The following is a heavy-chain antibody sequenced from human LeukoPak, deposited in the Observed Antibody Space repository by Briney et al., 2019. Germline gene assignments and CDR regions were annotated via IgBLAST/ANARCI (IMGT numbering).Heavy chain of an antibody. J-gene: IGHJ4*02. CDR2: IIPIFGTA. CDR1: GGTFSSYA. CDR3: ARRGNCSGGSCYSRGGFDN. Sequence: VASVKVSCKASGGTFSSYAISWVRQAPGQGLEWMGGIIPIFGTANYAQKFQGRVTITTDESTSTAYMELSSLRSEDTAVYYCARRGNCSGGSCYSRGGFDNWGQGTLVTVSS. V-gene: IGHV1-69*05. D-gene: IGHD2-15*01.